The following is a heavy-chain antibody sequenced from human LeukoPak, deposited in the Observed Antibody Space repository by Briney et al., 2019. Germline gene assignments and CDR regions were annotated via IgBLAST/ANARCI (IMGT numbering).Heavy chain of an antibody. CDR2: IRFDDSDR. V-gene: IGHV3-30*02. CDR3: ARGADGVSSNSRGWFDP. CDR1: GFTFTNYG. J-gene: IGHJ5*02. Sequence: GGSLRLSCGASGFTFTNYGMHWVLQAPGKGLEWVAHIRFDDSDRYYADSVKGRFTISRDNSRNTVYLQMNSLRAEDTAVYSCARGADGVSSNSRGWFDPWGQGTLVTVSS. D-gene: IGHD2-15*01.